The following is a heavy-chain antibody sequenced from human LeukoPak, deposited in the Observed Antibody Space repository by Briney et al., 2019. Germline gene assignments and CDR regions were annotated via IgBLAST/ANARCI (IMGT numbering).Heavy chain of an antibody. V-gene: IGHV3-74*01. D-gene: IGHD4-17*01. CDR3: AIEADNGDYPMNS. CDR2: ISSGGSSL. Sequence: GGSLRLSCAASGFTITNSWMHWVRQAPGKGLVWVSRISSGGSSLDYADSVKGRFTISRDIAKNTLYLQMSSLRPEDTAVYYCAIEADNGDYPMNSWGHGTQVSVSS. J-gene: IGHJ5*01. CDR1: GFTITNSW.